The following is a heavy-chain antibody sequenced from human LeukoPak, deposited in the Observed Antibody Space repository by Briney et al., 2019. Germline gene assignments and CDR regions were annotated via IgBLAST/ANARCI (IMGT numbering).Heavy chain of an antibody. CDR3: AREYYTDAFDI. D-gene: IGHD2-2*02. V-gene: IGHV3-48*01. CDR2: IGSSRSTI. Sequence: QPGGSLRLSCAASGFTFSSYTMNWVRQAPGKGLEWVSYIGSSRSTIYYADSVKGRFTISRDNSKNTLYLQMNSLRAEDTAVYYCAREYYTDAFDIWGQGTMVTVSS. J-gene: IGHJ3*02. CDR1: GFTFSSYT.